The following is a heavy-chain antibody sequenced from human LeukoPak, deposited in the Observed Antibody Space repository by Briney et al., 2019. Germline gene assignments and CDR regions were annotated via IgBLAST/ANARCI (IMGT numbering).Heavy chain of an antibody. D-gene: IGHD1/OR15-1a*01. CDR2: ISYDGSNK. CDR3: AKDQYGITGTLDY. V-gene: IGHV3-30*04. Sequence: PGGSLRLSCAASGFTFSSYAMHWVRQAPGKGLEWVAVISYDGSNKYYADSVKGRFTISRDNSKNTLYLQMNSLRAEDTAVYYCAKDQYGITGTLDYWGQGTLVTVSS. J-gene: IGHJ4*02. CDR1: GFTFSSYA.